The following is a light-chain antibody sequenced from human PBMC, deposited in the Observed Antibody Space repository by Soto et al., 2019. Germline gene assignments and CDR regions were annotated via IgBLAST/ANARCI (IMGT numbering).Light chain of an antibody. J-gene: IGKJ3*01. CDR3: LQDFSYPRT. Sequence: ALQMTQSPSSLSSSVGDRVTITCRASQDIRNDLGWYQHKPGRAPNLLIYNASSLQSGVPSRFSGSGSGTDFTLTISSLQPEDSATYYCLQDFSYPRTFGPGTKVDVK. V-gene: IGKV1-6*01. CDR2: NAS. CDR1: QDIRND.